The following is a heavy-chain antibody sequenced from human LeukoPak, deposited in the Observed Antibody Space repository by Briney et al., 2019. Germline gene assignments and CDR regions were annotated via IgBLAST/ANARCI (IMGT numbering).Heavy chain of an antibody. CDR2: IYHSGST. D-gene: IGHD6-19*01. V-gene: IGHV4-4*02. Sequence: SGTLSLTCAVSGGSISSSNWWSWVRQPPGKGLEWIGEIYHSGSTNYNPSLKSRVTISVDKSKNQLSLKLSSVTAADTAVYYCARTSGWYSSSYYFDYRGQGTLVTVSS. CDR1: GGSISSSNW. J-gene: IGHJ4*02. CDR3: ARTSGWYSSSYYFDY.